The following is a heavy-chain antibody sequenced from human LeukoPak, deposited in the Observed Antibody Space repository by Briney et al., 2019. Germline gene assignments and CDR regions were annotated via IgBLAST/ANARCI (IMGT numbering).Heavy chain of an antibody. CDR1: GGSISNYY. V-gene: IGHV4-4*07. J-gene: IGHJ4*02. Sequence: QASETLSLTCTVSGGSISNYYWTWIRQPAGKGLEWIGRIYTSGSTDYNPSLKSRVTLSVDTSKNQFSLTLTSVTAADTAVYYCARLFEDWGQGTLVTVSS. CDR2: IYTSGST. CDR3: ARLFED.